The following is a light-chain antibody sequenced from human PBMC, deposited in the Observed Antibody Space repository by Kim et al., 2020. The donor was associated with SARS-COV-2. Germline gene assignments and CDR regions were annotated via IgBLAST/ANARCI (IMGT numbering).Light chain of an antibody. J-gene: IGKJ2*01. CDR2: DAS. V-gene: IGKV3-20*01. CDR3: QQFGGSSYT. CDR1: QNVSSSF. Sequence: EIVLTQSPGTLSLSPGERATLSCRASQNVSSSFLAWYQQSPGQAPTLLIYDASSRATGIPDRFSGSGSGTDFTLTISRLEPEDFAVYYCQQFGGSSYTFGQGTNLDI.